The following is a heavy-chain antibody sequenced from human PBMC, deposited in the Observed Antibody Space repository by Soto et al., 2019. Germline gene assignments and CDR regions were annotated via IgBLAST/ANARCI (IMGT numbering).Heavy chain of an antibody. D-gene: IGHD5-12*01. Sequence: QVQLVQSGAEVKKPGASVKVSCQASGFTFTNYGISWVRQASGQGLEWLGWISGYNGNTNYAQRFQGRLILTTDTSTSTAYLDLRRLRYDDTAVYYCAREHAGGYSGLFDPWGQGTLVTVSS. V-gene: IGHV1-18*01. CDR2: ISGYNGNT. CDR1: GFTFTNYG. J-gene: IGHJ5*02. CDR3: AREHAGGYSGLFDP.